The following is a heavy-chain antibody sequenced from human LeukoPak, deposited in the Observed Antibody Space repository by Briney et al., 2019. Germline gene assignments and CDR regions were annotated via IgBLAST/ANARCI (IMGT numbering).Heavy chain of an antibody. D-gene: IGHD1-26*01. J-gene: IGHJ4*02. V-gene: IGHV1-2*02. CDR1: GYTFTGYY. CDR2: INPSSGGT. CDR3: ASSYSRSLGNCDY. Sequence: GASVKVSCKASGYTFTGYYMHWVRQAPGQGLEWMGWINPSSGGTNYAQKFQGRVTMTRDTSINTAYMELSRLSSDDTAVYYCASSYSRSLGNCDYWGQGTLVTVSS.